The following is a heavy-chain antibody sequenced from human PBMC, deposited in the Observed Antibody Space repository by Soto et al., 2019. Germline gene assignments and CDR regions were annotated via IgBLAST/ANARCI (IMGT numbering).Heavy chain of an antibody. D-gene: IGHD3-10*01. CDR2: VNPILSMS. CDR1: GDTFNFHS. CDR3: ATSYGSGYRAFDY. V-gene: IGHV1-69*04. Sequence: QVQLVQSGAEVKRPGSSVKVSCKASGDTFNFHSINWVRQAPGLGLEWMGRVNPILSMSNFAQRFQGRVTMTADKSTSTAYMDLCGLRSEDTAIYYCATSYGSGYRAFDYWGQGALVTVSS. J-gene: IGHJ4*02.